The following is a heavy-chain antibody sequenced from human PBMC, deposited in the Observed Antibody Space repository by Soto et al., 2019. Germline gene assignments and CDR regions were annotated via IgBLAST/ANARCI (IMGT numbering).Heavy chain of an antibody. CDR1: GYDFTTYG. Sequence: QVHLVQSGAEVKKPGASVKVSCKGSGYDFTTYGITWVRQAPGQGLEWMAWISAHNGNTDYAQKLHGRVTETRDTSTSTAYMELRSLRSDDTAVYYCARGRYGDYWGQGALVTVSS. CDR2: ISAHNGNT. V-gene: IGHV1-18*01. D-gene: IGHD1-1*01. J-gene: IGHJ4*02. CDR3: ARGRYGDY.